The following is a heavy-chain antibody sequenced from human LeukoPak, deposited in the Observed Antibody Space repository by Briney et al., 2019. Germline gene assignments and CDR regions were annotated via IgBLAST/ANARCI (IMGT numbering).Heavy chain of an antibody. CDR2: IYGSGST. CDR1: GGSVSS. V-gene: IGHV4-61*02. J-gene: IGHJ6*03. CDR3: AIGTGTTFYYYYYMDV. D-gene: IGHD1-1*01. Sequence: PSQTLSLTCTVSGGSVSSGSWIRQPAGKGLEWIGRIYGSGSTNYNPSLKSRVTISLDTSKNQFSLKLSSVTAADTAVYYCAIGTGTTFYYYYYMDVWGKGTTVTVSS.